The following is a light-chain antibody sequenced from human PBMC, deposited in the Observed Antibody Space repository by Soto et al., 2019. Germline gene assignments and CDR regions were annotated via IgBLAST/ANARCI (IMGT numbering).Light chain of an antibody. CDR2: GVF. CDR1: QSVSSNY. V-gene: IGKV3-20*01. J-gene: IGKJ5*01. CDR3: QQYDTSLWVT. Sequence: EIVLTQSPGILSLSPGERATLSCRASQSVSSNYLAWYHQKPGQAPRLLIFGVFRRAAGIPDRFSGSGSGTDFTLSISRLEPEDFAVYYCQQYDTSLWVTFGQGTRLEIK.